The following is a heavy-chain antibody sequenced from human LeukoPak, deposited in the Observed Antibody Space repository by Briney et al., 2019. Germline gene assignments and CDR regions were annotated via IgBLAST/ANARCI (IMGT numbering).Heavy chain of an antibody. Sequence: SVKVSCKASGGTFSSYAISWVRQAPGQGLEWMGGIIPIFGTANYAQKFQGRVTITTDESTSTAYMELSSLRSEDTAVYYCARASSGHKWGYFDYWAREPWSPSPQ. J-gene: IGHJ4*02. CDR3: ARASSGHKWGYFDY. CDR2: IIPIFGTA. D-gene: IGHD6-19*01. V-gene: IGHV1-69*05. CDR1: GGTFSSYA.